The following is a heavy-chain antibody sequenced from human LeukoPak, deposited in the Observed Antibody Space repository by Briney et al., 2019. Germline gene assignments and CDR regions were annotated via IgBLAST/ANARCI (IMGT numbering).Heavy chain of an antibody. J-gene: IGHJ4*02. CDR2: VSGSGGIP. V-gene: IGHV3-23*01. CDR3: AKDGRFGDFDH. CDR1: GFTFSSYS. Sequence: GGFLRLSCAASGFTFSSYSMNWVRQAPGKGLEWISSVSGSGGIPYYADSVKGRFTVSRDNSKNTFFLHMNGLRVEDTALYYCAKDGRFGDFDHWGQGTLVAVSS. D-gene: IGHD3-16*01.